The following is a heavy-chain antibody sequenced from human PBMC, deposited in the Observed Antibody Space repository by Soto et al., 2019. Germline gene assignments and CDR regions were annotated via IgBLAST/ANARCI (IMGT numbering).Heavy chain of an antibody. CDR2: IYSGGST. CDR3: ASPRSDIASRPSYYYFYGMDV. CDR1: GFTVSNNY. Sequence: GGSLRLSCAASGFTVSNNYMTWVRQAPGKGLEWVSVIYSGGSTYYADSVKGRFTISRDNSKNTLYLQMNSLRAEDTAVYYCASPRSDIASRPSYYYFYGMDVWGQGTTVTVS. D-gene: IGHD5-12*01. V-gene: IGHV3-53*01. J-gene: IGHJ6*02.